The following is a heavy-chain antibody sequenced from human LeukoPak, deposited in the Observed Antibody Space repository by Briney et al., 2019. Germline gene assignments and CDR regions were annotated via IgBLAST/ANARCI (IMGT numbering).Heavy chain of an antibody. V-gene: IGHV4-59*01. CDR3: ARDRGPYGSGSMDV. CDR1: GGSISSYY. J-gene: IGHJ6*04. Sequence: SETLSLTCTVSGGSISSYYWSWIRQPPGKGLEWIGYIYYSGSTNYNPSLKSRVTISVDTSKNQFSLKLSSVTAADTAVYYCARDRGPYGSGSMDVWGKGTTVTVSS. CDR2: IYYSGST. D-gene: IGHD3-10*01.